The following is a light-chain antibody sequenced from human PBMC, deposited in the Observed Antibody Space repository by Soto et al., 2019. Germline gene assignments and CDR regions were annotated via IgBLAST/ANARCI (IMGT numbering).Light chain of an antibody. V-gene: IGKV1-5*03. CDR3: QQYDSYEYT. CDR1: QSITNL. CDR2: KAS. Sequence: DIQMTQSPSTLSASVGDRVTITCRASQSITNLLAWYQHKPGNAPQLLISKASILETGVPSRFSGSGSGTESPLTISSLQPDDFATYYFQQYDSYEYTFGQGTKLEIK. J-gene: IGKJ2*01.